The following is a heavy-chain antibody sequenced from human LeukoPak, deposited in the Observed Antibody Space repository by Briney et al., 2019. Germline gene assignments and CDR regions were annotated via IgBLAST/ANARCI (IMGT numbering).Heavy chain of an antibody. CDR3: ARSTVTAAPLFY. D-gene: IGHD4-17*01. CDR1: GGSISGYH. Sequence: PSETLSLTCTVSGGSISGYHWSWIRQPPGKGLEWIGNTYYSGSTNYNPSLKSRVTISVDTSKNQFSLKLSSVTAADTAVYYCARSTVTAAPLFYWGQGTLVTVSS. V-gene: IGHV4-59*01. J-gene: IGHJ4*02. CDR2: TYYSGST.